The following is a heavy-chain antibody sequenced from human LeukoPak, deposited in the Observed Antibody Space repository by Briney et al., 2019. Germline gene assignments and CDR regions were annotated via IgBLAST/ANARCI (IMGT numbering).Heavy chain of an antibody. Sequence: SVKVSCKASGGTFSSYTINWVRQAPGQGLEWMGGIIHIFGSANYAQNFQGRVTITADKSTSTVYMELSSLRSEDTAVYYCARADYYGSGGMDVWGKGTTVTVSS. J-gene: IGHJ6*04. CDR3: ARADYYGSGGMDV. D-gene: IGHD3-10*01. CDR1: GGTFSSYT. V-gene: IGHV1-69*06. CDR2: IIHIFGSA.